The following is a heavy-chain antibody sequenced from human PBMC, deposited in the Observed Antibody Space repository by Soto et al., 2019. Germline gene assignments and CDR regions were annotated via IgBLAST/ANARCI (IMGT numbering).Heavy chain of an antibody. CDR3: ARDAGSLGY. V-gene: IGHV3-48*01. Sequence: EVQLVESGGGLVQPGGSLRLSCAASGFTFSSYSMSWVRQAPGKGLEWVSYITSSSSTLYYADSVKGRFTISSDNAKSSLYLQMNSLRAEDTAVYYCARDAGSLGYWGQGTLVTVSS. J-gene: IGHJ4*02. D-gene: IGHD3-10*01. CDR1: GFTFSSYS. CDR2: ITSSSSTL.